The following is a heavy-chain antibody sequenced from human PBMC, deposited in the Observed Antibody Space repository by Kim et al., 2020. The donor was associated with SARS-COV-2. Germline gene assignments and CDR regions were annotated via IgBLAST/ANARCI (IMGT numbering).Heavy chain of an antibody. CDR2: IYR. J-gene: IGHJ4*02. D-gene: IGHD4-4*01. CDR3: ARDLSSNDY. Sequence: IYRDYADSVKGRFTIARDNAKDSLYLQMNSLRAEDTAVYYCARDLSSNDYWGQGTLVTVSS. V-gene: IGHV3-21*01.